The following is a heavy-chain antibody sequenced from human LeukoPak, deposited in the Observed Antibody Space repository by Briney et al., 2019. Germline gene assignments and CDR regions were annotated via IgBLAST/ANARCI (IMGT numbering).Heavy chain of an antibody. CDR2: INQDGSER. V-gene: IGHV3-7*01. D-gene: IGHD3-3*01. Sequence: GGSLRLSCAASGLTFTTYWMGWVRQAPGKGLEWVANINQDGSERYYVDSVKGRFTISRDNAKKSLYLQMNGLRADDTAVYYCASDGGPFDNWGQGTLVTVSS. CDR3: ASDGGPFDN. CDR1: GLTFTTYW. J-gene: IGHJ4*02.